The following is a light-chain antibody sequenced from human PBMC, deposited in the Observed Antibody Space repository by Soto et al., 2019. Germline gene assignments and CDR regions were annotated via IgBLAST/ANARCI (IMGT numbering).Light chain of an antibody. J-gene: IGKJ5*01. V-gene: IGKV3-15*01. Sequence: EIGITQSPYILSVSQGEGATLSCRASQSVRTKLAWYQQKAGQAPRLLIYGSSTRATGIPDRFSGSGSETQYPLTSSTFHAEDFAFYNCQQYNSWPQITFGKGTGLRL. CDR2: GSS. CDR3: QQYNSWPQIT. CDR1: QSVRTK.